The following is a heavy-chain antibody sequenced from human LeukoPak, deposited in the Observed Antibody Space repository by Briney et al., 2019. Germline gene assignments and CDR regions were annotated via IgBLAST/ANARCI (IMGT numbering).Heavy chain of an antibody. CDR2: ISYDGRNK. J-gene: IGHJ4*02. V-gene: IGHV3-30*04. Sequence: PGGPLRLSCAASGFTFSSYAMHWVRQAPGKGLEWVAVISYDGRNKYYADSVKGRFTISRDNSKNTLYLQMNSLRAEDTAVYYCARNGDPTLDYWGQGTLVTVSS. CDR3: ARNGDPTLDY. CDR1: GFTFSSYA. D-gene: IGHD4-17*01.